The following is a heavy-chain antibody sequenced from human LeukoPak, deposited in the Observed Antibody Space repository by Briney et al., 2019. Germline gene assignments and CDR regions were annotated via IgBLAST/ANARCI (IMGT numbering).Heavy chain of an antibody. Sequence: KPSETLSLTCAVYGGSFSGYYWSWIRQPPGKGLEWIGEINHSGSTNYSPSLKSRVTISVDTSKNQFSLKLSSVTAADTAVYYCASTGIAVAGRVDYWGQGTLVTVSS. CDR2: INHSGST. CDR3: ASTGIAVAGRVDY. D-gene: IGHD6-19*01. J-gene: IGHJ4*02. V-gene: IGHV4-34*01. CDR1: GGSFSGYY.